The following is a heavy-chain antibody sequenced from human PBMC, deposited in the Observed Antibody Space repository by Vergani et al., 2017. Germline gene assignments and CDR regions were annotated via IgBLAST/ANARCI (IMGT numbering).Heavy chain of an antibody. CDR1: GYSISSGYY. J-gene: IGHJ5*02. D-gene: IGHD2-2*01. CDR2: IYHSGST. CDR3: ARHSPAANWFDP. Sequence: QVQLQESGPGLVKPSETLSLTCAVSGYSISSGYYWGWLRQPPGKGLEWIGSIYHSGSTYYNPSLKSRVTISVDTSKNQFSLKLSSVTAADTAVYYCARHSPAANWFDPWGQGTLVTVSS. V-gene: IGHV4-38-2*01.